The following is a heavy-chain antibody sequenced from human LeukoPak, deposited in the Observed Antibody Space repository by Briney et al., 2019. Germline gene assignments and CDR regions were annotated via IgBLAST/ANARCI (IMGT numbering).Heavy chain of an antibody. CDR2: ISGDGGST. CDR3: AKAAIVATISLYYFDY. Sequence: GGSLRLSCAASGFTFDDYAMHWVRQAPGKGLEWVSLISGDGGSTYYADSVKGRFTISRDNSKNSLYLQMNSLRTEDTALCYCAKAAIVATISLYYFDYWGQGTLVTVSS. D-gene: IGHD5-12*01. CDR1: GFTFDDYA. J-gene: IGHJ4*02. V-gene: IGHV3-43*02.